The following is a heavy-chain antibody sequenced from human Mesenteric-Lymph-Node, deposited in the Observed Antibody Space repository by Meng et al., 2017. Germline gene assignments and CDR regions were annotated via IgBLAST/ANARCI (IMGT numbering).Heavy chain of an antibody. D-gene: IGHD3-10*01. CDR3: ARASSPRDWFDP. Sequence: QVQLWESGPGLVKPSETLSLTCTGSGGSISSYYWNWIRQPPGKGLEWIGNIYYSGSTNYNPSLKSRVTISVDTSKNQFSLKLSSVTAADTAVYYCARASSPRDWFDPWGQGTLVTVSS. CDR2: IYYSGST. V-gene: IGHV4-59*01. J-gene: IGHJ5*02. CDR1: GGSISSYY.